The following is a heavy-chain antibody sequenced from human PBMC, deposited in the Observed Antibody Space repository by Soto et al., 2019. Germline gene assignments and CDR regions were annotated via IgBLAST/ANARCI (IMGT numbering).Heavy chain of an antibody. J-gene: IGHJ4*02. D-gene: IGHD3-22*01. CDR2: IYTSGST. CDR3: ARGDYYDSSGYYYPLDY. V-gene: IGHV4-4*07. CDR1: GGSISSYY. Sequence: QVQLQESGPGLVKPSETLSLTCTVSGGSISSYYWSWIRQPAGKGLEWIGRIYTSGSTNYNPSLKSRVTMSVDTSKNQFSLKLSSVTAADTAVYSCARGDYYDSSGYYYPLDYWGQGTLVTVSS.